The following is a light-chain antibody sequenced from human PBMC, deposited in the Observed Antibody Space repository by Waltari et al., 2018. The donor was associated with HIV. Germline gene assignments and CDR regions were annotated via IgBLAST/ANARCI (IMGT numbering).Light chain of an antibody. V-gene: IGKV4-1*01. CDR3: QQYYSTPLT. CDR1: QIVLYSSKNKNH. CDR2: WAS. J-gene: IGKJ4*01. Sequence: DIVMTQSPESLDVSLGERATINCKSIQIVLYSSKNKNHLAWYQQKPGQPPKLLIHWASTRESAVPDRFSGSGSGTSFTLTINSLQAEDVAVYYCQQYYSTPLTFGGGTRVEIK.